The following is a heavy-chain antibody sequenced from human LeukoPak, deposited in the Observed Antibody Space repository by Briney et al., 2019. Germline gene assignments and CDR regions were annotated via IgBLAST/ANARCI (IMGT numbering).Heavy chain of an antibody. CDR3: AASYCSGGSCYVAFDI. CDR1: GGTFSSYA. D-gene: IGHD2-15*01. J-gene: IGHJ3*02. V-gene: IGHV1-69*05. Sequence: GASVKVSCKASGGTFSSYAISWVRQAPGQGLEWMGGITPIFGTANYAQKFQGRVTITTDESTSTAYMELSSLRSEDTAVYYCAASYCSGGSCYVAFDIWGQGTMVTVSS. CDR2: ITPIFGTA.